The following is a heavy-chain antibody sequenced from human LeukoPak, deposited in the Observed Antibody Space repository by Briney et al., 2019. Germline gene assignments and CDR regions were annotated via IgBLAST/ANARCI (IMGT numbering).Heavy chain of an antibody. V-gene: IGHV4-39*01. J-gene: IGHJ4*02. D-gene: IGHD5-12*01. CDR3: ARHDGDIVATIENYYFDY. CDR2: IYYSGST. CDR1: GGSISSSSYY. Sequence: SETLSLTCTVSGGSISSSSYYWGWIRQPPGKGLEWIGSIYYSGSTYYNPSLKTRVTISVDTSKNQFSLKLSSVTAADTAVYYCARHDGDIVATIENYYFDYGAQGTLVTVSS.